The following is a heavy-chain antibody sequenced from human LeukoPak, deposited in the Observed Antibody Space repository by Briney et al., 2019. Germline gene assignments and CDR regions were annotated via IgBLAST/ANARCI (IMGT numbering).Heavy chain of an antibody. CDR1: GGSIGSRAYY. CDR2: IYTDGSR. J-gene: IGHJ4*02. Sequence: SETLSLTCTVSGGSIGSRAYYWSWIRQPAGKGLEYIGRIYTDGSRNHNPSLKSRVSISMDTSNNQFSLRVTSVTAADTGVYASEGLALAGNFYYWGQGALVTVSS. CDR3: EGLALAGNFYY. V-gene: IGHV4-61*02. D-gene: IGHD6-19*01.